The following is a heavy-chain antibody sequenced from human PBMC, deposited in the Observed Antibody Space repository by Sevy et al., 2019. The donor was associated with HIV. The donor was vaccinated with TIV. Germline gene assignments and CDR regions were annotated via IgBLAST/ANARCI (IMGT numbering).Heavy chain of an antibody. J-gene: IGHJ6*02. Sequence: GGSLRLSCAASGFTFSSDAMHWVRQAPGKGLEWVAVISYDGSNKYYADSAKGRFTISRDNSKNTLYLQMNSLRAEDTAVYYCARDNPNDCSGGSCYFPRYYYYYYGMDVWGQGTTVTVSS. CDR3: ARDNPNDCSGGSCYFPRYYYYYYGMDV. CDR1: GFTFSSDA. D-gene: IGHD2-15*01. CDR2: ISYDGSNK. V-gene: IGHV3-30-3*01.